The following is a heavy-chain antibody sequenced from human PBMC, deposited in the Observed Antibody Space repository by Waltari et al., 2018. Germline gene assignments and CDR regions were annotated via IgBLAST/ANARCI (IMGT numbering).Heavy chain of an antibody. CDR1: GFTFSSYG. CDR2: IRYDGSNK. D-gene: IGHD3-10*01. CDR3: AKDYMVRGVISRYYYMDV. V-gene: IGHV3-30*02. J-gene: IGHJ6*03. Sequence: QVQLVESGGGVVQPGGSLRLSCAASGFTFSSYGMHWVRQAPGKGLEWVAFIRYDGSNKYDADSGKGLFTSSGDNSKNTLYLQMNSLRAEDTAVYYCAKDYMVRGVISRYYYMDVWGKGTTVTISS.